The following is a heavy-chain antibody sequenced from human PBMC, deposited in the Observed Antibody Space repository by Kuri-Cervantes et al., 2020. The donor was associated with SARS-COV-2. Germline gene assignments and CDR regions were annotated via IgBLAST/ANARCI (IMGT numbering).Heavy chain of an antibody. D-gene: IGHD6-25*01. Sequence: SETLSLTCTVSGGSISSYYWSWIRQPAGKGLEWIGRIYTSGSTSYNPSLKSRVTMSVDTSKNQFSLKLSSVTAADTAVYYCARDGGSRAYYYYMDVWGKGTTVTVSS. CDR2: IYTSGST. V-gene: IGHV4-4*07. CDR1: GGSISSYY. J-gene: IGHJ6*03. CDR3: ARDGGSRAYYYYMDV.